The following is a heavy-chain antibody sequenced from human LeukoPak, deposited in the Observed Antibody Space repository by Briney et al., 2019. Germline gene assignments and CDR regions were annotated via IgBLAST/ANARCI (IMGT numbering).Heavy chain of an antibody. CDR2: ISSSGSTI. V-gene: IGHV3-48*03. D-gene: IGHD3-10*01. CDR3: ARGLYGSGYYYFDY. J-gene: IGHJ4*02. CDR1: GFTFSSYE. Sequence: GGSLRLSCAASGFTFSSYEMNWVRQAPGKGLEWVSYISSSGSTIYYADSVKGRFTISRDSAKNSLYLQMNSLRAEDTAVYYCARGLYGSGYYYFDYWGQGTLVTVSS.